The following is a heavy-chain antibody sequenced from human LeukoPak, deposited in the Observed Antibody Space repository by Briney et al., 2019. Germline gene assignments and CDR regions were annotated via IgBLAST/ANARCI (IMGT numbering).Heavy chain of an antibody. Sequence: SETLSLTCAVYGGSFSGYYWSWIRQPPGKGLEWIGEINHSGSTNYNPSLKSRVTISVDTSKSQFSLKLSSVTAADTAVYYCARGVSNQYSSSWYNYYYYYGMDVWGQGTTVTVSS. V-gene: IGHV4-34*01. CDR1: GGSFSGYY. CDR2: INHSGST. D-gene: IGHD6-13*01. CDR3: ARGVSNQYSSSWYNYYYYYGMDV. J-gene: IGHJ6*02.